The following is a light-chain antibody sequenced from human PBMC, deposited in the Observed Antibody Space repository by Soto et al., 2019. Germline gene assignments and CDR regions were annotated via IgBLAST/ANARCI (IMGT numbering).Light chain of an antibody. V-gene: IGLV2-14*01. CDR3: SSYSGISTYV. CDR2: EVS. J-gene: IGLJ1*01. CDR1: RSDVGGYNY. Sequence: QSALTQPAAVSGSPGQSITISCAGTRSDVGGYNYVSWFQQYPGKAPKLLIYEVSNRPSGVSNRFSGSKSGNTASLTISGLQTDDEADYYCSSYSGISTYVFGSGTKLTVL.